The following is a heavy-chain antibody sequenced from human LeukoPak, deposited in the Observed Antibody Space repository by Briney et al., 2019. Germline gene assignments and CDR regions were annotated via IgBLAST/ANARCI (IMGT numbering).Heavy chain of an antibody. J-gene: IGHJ4*02. CDR1: GFTFSSYE. Sequence: PGGSLRLSCAASGFTFSSYEMNWVRQAPGKGLEWGSYISSSGSTIYYAESVKGRFTISRDNSKNTLYLQMNSLRADDTAVYYCAKRGEVRGPYYFDFWGQGALVTVSS. CDR3: AKRGEVRGPYYFDF. V-gene: IGHV3-48*03. CDR2: ISSSGSTI. D-gene: IGHD3-10*01.